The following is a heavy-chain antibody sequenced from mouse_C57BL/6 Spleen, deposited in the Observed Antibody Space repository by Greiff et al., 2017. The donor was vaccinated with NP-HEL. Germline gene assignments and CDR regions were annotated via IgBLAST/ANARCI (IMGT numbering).Heavy chain of an antibody. D-gene: IGHD1-1*01. CDR3: AREEIYYYGLDY. CDR1: GYTFTSYW. V-gene: IGHV1-72*01. J-gene: IGHJ2*01. Sequence: QVQLQQPGAELVKPGASVKLSCKASGYTFTSYWMHWVKQRPGRGLEWIGRIDPNRGGTKYNEKFKSKATLTVDKPSSTAYMQLSSLTSEDSAVYYCAREEIYYYGLDYWGQGTTLTVSS. CDR2: IDPNRGGT.